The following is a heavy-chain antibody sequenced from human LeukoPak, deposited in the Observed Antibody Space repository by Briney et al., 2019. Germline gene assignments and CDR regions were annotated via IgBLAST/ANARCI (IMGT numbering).Heavy chain of an antibody. J-gene: IGHJ4*01. D-gene: IGHD3-10*01. Sequence: ASVKVSCKASGYLFTDNYMHWVRQAPGRGFEWMGWIKPETGDTKYADKFQGRITMTRDTSISTAYMELNRLTSDDTAIYYCARDQAGIVPLDYFDLWGQGSPVTVS. V-gene: IGHV1-2*02. CDR2: IKPETGDT. CDR1: GYLFTDNY. CDR3: ARDQAGIVPLDYFDL.